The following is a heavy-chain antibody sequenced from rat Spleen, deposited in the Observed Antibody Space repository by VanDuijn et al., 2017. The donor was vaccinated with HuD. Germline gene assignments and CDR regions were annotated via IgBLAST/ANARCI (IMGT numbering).Heavy chain of an antibody. V-gene: IGHV5-31*01. CDR2: ITDTGDST. CDR1: GFTFNDYW. J-gene: IGHJ1*01. Sequence: EVQLVESGGGLVQPGRSMKLSCAASGFTFNDYWMTWIRQAPGKGLEWVASITDTGDSTYYPDSVKGRFTISTDNAKSTLSLQMDSLRSEDTATYYCAGAGYLRDWYFDFWGPGTMVAVSS. CDR3: AGAGYLRDWYFDF. D-gene: IGHD2-2*01.